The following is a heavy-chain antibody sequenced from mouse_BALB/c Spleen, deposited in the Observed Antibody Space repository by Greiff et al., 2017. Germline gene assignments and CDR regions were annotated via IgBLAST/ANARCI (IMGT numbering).Heavy chain of an antibody. D-gene: IGHD1-2*01. Sequence: QVQLKESGAELVRPGVSVKISCKGSGYTFTDYAMHWVKQSHAKSLEWIGVISTYSGDASSNQKFKGKATMTVDKSSSTAYMELARLTSEDAAIYYCARKGLATATLGVAYWGQGTLVTVSA. CDR2: ISTYSGDA. CDR3: ARKGLATATLGVAY. CDR1: GYTFTDYA. V-gene: IGHV1S137*01. J-gene: IGHJ3*01.